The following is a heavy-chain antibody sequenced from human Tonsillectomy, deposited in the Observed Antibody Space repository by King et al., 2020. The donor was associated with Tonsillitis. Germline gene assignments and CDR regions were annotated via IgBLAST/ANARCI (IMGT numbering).Heavy chain of an antibody. Sequence: VQLVESGGGLVQPGGSLRLSCAASGFTFSSYWIHWVRQAPGKGLVWISRINSDGSGTIYADSVRGRFTVSRDKAKNTLYLQMNSLRDEDTAVYFCARGGLYHGFDIWGQGTMVTVSS. CDR1: GFTFSSYW. J-gene: IGHJ3*02. V-gene: IGHV3-74*01. D-gene: IGHD2-2*01. CDR2: INSDGSGT. CDR3: ARGGLYHGFDI.